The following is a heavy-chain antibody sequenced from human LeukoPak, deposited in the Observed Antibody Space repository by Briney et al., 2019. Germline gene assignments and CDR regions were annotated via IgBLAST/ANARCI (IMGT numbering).Heavy chain of an antibody. V-gene: IGHV4-38-2*02. CDR2: IYHSGST. CDR1: GYSISSGYY. Sequence: SETLSLTCTVSGYSISSGYYWGWIRQPPGKGLEWIGSIYHSGSTYYNPSLKSRVTISVDTSKNQFSLKLSSVTAADTAVYYCARDSVDYYDSSGFDYWGQGTLVTVSS. J-gene: IGHJ4*02. D-gene: IGHD3-22*01. CDR3: ARDSVDYYDSSGFDY.